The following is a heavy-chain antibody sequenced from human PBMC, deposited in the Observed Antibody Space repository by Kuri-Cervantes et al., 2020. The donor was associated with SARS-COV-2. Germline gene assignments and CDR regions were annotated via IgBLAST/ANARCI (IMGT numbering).Heavy chain of an antibody. V-gene: IGHV3-48*01. Sequence: GESLKISCVASGFTFSSNSMSWVRQAPGKGLEWVSYISGSGFSIYYADSLKGRFTISRDNAKNSLYLQMNSLTAEDTAAYYCARGGRYYFDYWGQGSLVTVSS. J-gene: IGHJ4*02. CDR1: GFTFSSNS. D-gene: IGHD1-26*01. CDR2: ISGSGFSI. CDR3: ARGGRYYFDY.